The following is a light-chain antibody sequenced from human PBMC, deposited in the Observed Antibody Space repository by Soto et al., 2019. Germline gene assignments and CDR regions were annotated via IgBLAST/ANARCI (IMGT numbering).Light chain of an antibody. CDR3: VLLYGGAWV. J-gene: IGLJ2*01. CDR2: RTS. V-gene: IGLV7-43*01. Sequence: QAVVTQEPSLTVSPGGTVTLTCALTTGAVSSDYYPNWFQRKPGQALRTLIYRTSNKHSWTPARFSGSLLGGKAALTLSGVQPEDEADYYCVLLYGGAWVFGGGTKLTVL. CDR1: TGAVSSDYY.